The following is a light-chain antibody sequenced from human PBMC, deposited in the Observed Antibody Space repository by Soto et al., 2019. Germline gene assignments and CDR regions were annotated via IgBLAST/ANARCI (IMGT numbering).Light chain of an antibody. CDR2: DVS. CDR3: CSYAGSYSLV. J-gene: IGLJ3*02. V-gene: IGLV2-11*01. Sequence: QSALTQPRSVSGSPGQSVTISCTGTSSDVGGYKYVSWYQQLPGKAPKLLIYDVSQRPSGVPDRFSGSKSGNTASLTISGLQPDDESDFYCCSYAGSYSLVFGGGTKLTVL. CDR1: SSDVGGYKY.